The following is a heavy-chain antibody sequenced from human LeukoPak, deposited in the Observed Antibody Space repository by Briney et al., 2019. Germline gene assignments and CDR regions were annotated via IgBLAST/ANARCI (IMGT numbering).Heavy chain of an antibody. CDR2: IYYSGST. CDR3: ARSWRFGELRTGFDP. Sequence: SETLSLICTVSGGSISSSSYYWGWIRQPPGKGLEWIGSIYYSGSTYYNPSLKSRVTITVDTSKNHFSLKLSSVTAADTAVYYCARSWRFGELRTGFDPWGQGTLVTVSS. V-gene: IGHV4-39*01. D-gene: IGHD3-10*01. J-gene: IGHJ5*02. CDR1: GGSISSSSYY.